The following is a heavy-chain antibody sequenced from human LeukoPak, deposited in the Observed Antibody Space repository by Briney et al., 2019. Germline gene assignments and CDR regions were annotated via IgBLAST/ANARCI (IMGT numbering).Heavy chain of an antibody. CDR3: ARGAARPSYFDY. Sequence: ASVKVSCKASGYTFTSYAMHWVRQAPGQRLEWMGWINAGNGNTKYSQKFQGRVTITRDTSASTAYMELSSLISEDTAVYYCARGAARPSYFDYWGQGTLVTVSS. V-gene: IGHV1-3*01. CDR2: INAGNGNT. J-gene: IGHJ4*02. CDR1: GYTFTSYA. D-gene: IGHD6-6*01.